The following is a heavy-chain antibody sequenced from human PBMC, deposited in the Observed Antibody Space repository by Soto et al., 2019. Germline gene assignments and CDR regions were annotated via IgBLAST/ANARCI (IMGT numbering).Heavy chain of an antibody. J-gene: IGHJ3*02. Sequence: QVQLQQWGAGLLKPSETLSLTCAVYGGSFSGYYWSWIRQPPRKGLEWIGEINHSGSTNCNPSLKSRVTISVDTSKNQFSLKLTSVTAADTAVYYCARVGYSSSWYRRGAFDIWGQGTMVTVSS. V-gene: IGHV4-34*01. CDR2: INHSGST. CDR1: GGSFSGYY. D-gene: IGHD6-13*01. CDR3: ARVGYSSSWYRRGAFDI.